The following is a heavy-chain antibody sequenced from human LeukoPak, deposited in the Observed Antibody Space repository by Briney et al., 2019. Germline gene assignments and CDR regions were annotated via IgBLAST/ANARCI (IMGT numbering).Heavy chain of an antibody. CDR3: AGSSSWYFFDY. Sequence: PGGSLRLSCAASGFTFSTYALSWVRQAPGKGLEWVSTISGRGVTTYYADSVKGRFTISRDNSKNTLYLQMNSLRAEDTALYYCAGSSSWYFFDYWGQGTLVTVSS. V-gene: IGHV3-23*01. J-gene: IGHJ4*02. CDR2: ISGRGVTT. CDR1: GFTFSTYA. D-gene: IGHD6-13*01.